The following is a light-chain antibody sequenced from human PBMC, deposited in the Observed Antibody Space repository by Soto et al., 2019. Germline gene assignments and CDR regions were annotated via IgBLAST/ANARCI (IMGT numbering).Light chain of an antibody. Sequence: QSALTQPASVSGSPGQSITIYCTGTSSDVGTYNLVSWYQQHPGKAPRLMIYEGTERPPGVSNRFSGSESGNTASLTISGLQPEDEADYYCCSHAGSSSWVFGGGTKVTVL. J-gene: IGLJ3*02. CDR2: EGT. CDR3: CSHAGSSSWV. CDR1: SSDVGTYNL. V-gene: IGLV2-23*01.